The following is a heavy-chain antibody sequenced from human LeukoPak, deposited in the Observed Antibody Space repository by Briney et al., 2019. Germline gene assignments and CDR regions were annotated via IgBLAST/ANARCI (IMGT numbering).Heavy chain of an antibody. CDR3: ARAADSAMITGAF. CDR2: MNPSSANT. J-gene: IGHJ4*02. Sequence: ASVKVSCKASGYTFTSYDINSVRQATGQGLEWMGWMNPSSANTGYAQKFQGRLTMTRDTSISTAYMELSSLRSEDTAMYYCARAADSAMITGAFWGQGTLVTVSS. V-gene: IGHV1-8*01. D-gene: IGHD5-18*01. CDR1: GYTFTSYD.